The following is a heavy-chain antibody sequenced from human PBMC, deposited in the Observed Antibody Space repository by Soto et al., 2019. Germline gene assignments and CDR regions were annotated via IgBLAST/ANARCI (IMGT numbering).Heavy chain of an antibody. V-gene: IGHV3-23*01. J-gene: IGHJ4*02. D-gene: IGHD3-10*01. CDR2: ISGSGGST. CDR1: GGSVSSSTYY. CDR3: AKDAPYYYGSGSYNY. Sequence: ETLSLTCTVSGGSVSSSTYYWSWIRQPPGKGLEWVSAISGSGGSTYYADSVKGRFTISRDNSKNTLYLQMNSLRAEDTAVYYCAKDAPYYYGSGSYNYWGQGTLVTVSS.